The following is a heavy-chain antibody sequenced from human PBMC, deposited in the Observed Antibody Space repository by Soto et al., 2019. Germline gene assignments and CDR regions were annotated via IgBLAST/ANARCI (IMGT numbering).Heavy chain of an antibody. CDR3: ARGGDSSSRNYYYYGMDV. V-gene: IGHV3-74*01. CDR2: INSDGSST. D-gene: IGHD6-6*01. Sequence: GGSLRLSCAASGFTFSSYWMHWVRQAPGKGLVWVSRINSDGSSTSYADSVKGRFTISRDNAKNTLYLQMNSLRAEDTAVYYCARGGDSSSRNYYYYGMDVWGQGTTVTVSS. J-gene: IGHJ6*02. CDR1: GFTFSSYW.